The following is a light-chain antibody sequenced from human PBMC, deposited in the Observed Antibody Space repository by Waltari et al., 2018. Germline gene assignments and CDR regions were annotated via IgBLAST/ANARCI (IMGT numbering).Light chain of an antibody. CDR3: QQYGSSILYT. CDR1: QSLTKRY. V-gene: IGKV3-20*01. J-gene: IGKJ2*01. CDR2: GAS. Sequence: VLTQSPGTLSLSPGERVTLSCRASQSLTKRYLAWYQQKPSQAPRLLIYGASSRAAGIPDRFSGSGSGTDFTLTISRLEPEDFAVYYCQQYGSSILYTFGQGTKLEIK.